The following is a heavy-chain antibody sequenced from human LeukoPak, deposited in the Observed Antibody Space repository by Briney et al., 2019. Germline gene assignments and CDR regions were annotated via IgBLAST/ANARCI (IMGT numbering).Heavy chain of an antibody. CDR1: GGSISSGGYY. J-gene: IGHJ4*02. Sequence: SETLSLTCTVSGGSISSGGYYWSWIRQHPGKGLEWIGHIYYSGSTYYNPSLKSRVTISVDTSKNQFSLKLSSVTAADTAVYYCARESATMVRGVIMPDYWGQGTLVTVSS. V-gene: IGHV4-31*03. D-gene: IGHD3-10*01. CDR2: IYYSGST. CDR3: ARESATMVRGVIMPDY.